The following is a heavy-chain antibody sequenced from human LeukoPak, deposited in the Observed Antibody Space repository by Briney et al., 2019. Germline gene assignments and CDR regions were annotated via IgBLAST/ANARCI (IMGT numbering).Heavy chain of an antibody. CDR3: TTDLEYYYESSGYETYDY. CDR2: IKSKTDGGTT. D-gene: IGHD3-22*01. Sequence: PGGSLRISCAASGFTFSSYSMNWVRQAPGKGLEWVGRIKSKTDGGTTDYAAPVKGRFTISRDDSKNTVYLQMNSMKTEDTAVYYCTTDLEYYYESSGYETYDYWGQGTLVTVSS. J-gene: IGHJ4*02. V-gene: IGHV3-15*01. CDR1: GFTFSSYS.